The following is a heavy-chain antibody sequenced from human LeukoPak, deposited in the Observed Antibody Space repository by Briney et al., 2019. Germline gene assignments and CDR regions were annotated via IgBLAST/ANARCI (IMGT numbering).Heavy chain of an antibody. CDR2: ISGNGGST. V-gene: IGHV3-23*01. Sequence: QPGGSLRLSCVASGFTFSNFAMSWVRQAPGKGLQWVSTISGNGGSTYYADSVKGRFTISRDNTENTLYLQMNSLRAEDTAVYYCAKDLYIPLFGELWFQWYFDYWGQGTLVTVSS. J-gene: IGHJ4*02. CDR1: GFTFSNFA. CDR3: AKDLYIPLFGELWFQWYFDY. D-gene: IGHD3-10*02.